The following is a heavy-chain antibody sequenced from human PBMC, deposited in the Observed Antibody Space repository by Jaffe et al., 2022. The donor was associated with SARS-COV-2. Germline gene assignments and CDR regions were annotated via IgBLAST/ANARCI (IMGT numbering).Heavy chain of an antibody. Sequence: EVQLVESGGGLVQPGGSLRLSCAASGFTFSSYAMHWVRQAPGKGLEYVSAISSNGGSTYYANSVKGRFTISRDNSKNTLYLQMGSLRAEDMAVYYCARAFVFSVYGDAFDIWGQGTMVTVSS. CDR2: ISSNGGST. CDR1: GFTFSSYA. J-gene: IGHJ3*02. V-gene: IGHV3-64*01. D-gene: IGHD3-10*01. CDR3: ARAFVFSVYGDAFDI.